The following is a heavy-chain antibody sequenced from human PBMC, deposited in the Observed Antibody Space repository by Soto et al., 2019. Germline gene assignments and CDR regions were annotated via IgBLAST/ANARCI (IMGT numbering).Heavy chain of an antibody. V-gene: IGHV1-69*12. J-gene: IGHJ5*02. D-gene: IGHD2-15*01. CDR1: GGTFSSYA. CDR2: IIPIFGTA. CDR3: ARDHPRGVVAATWFDP. Sequence: QVQLVQSGAEVKKPGSSVKVSCKASGGTFSSYAISWVRQAPGQGLEWMGGIIPIFGTANYAQKFQGRVTIPADDSTSTANRELSRQRSEDTAVYYCARDHPRGVVAATWFDPWGQGTLVTVSS.